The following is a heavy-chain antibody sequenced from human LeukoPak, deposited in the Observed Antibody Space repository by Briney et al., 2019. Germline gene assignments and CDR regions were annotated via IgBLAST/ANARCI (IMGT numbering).Heavy chain of an antibody. CDR3: ARDENYYGSGSYFDY. CDR1: GFSVSSNY. Sequence: GGSLRLSCAASGFSVSSNYMSWVRQAPGKGLEWVSVIYSGGYTNYADSVKGRFTISRDNAKNSLYLQMNSLRAEDTAVYYCARDENYYGSGSYFDYWGQGTLVTVSS. CDR2: IYSGGYT. D-gene: IGHD3-10*01. V-gene: IGHV3-53*01. J-gene: IGHJ4*02.